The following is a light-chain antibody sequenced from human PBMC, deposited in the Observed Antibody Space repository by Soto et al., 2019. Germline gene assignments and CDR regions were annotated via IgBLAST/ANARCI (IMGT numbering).Light chain of an antibody. V-gene: IGKV1-39*01. CDR2: AAS. Sequence: DIQITHSPSSLSASVVDRVTITCRASQSISSSLNWYQQKPGKAPKLLIYAASGLQSGVPSRFSGSGSGTDFTLTISSLQPEDFATYYCQQSYSTPNFGQGTRLAIK. CDR1: QSISSS. J-gene: IGKJ5*01. CDR3: QQSYSTPN.